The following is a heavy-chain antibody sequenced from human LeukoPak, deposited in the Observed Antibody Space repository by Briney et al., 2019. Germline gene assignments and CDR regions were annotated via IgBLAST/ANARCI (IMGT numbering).Heavy chain of an antibody. V-gene: IGHV1-18*01. CDR1: GYSFTSYG. Sequence: GESLKISCKGSGYSFTSYGISWVRQAPGQGLEWMGWISAYNGNTNYAQKLQGRVTMTTDTSTSTAYMELRSLRSDDTAVYYCARELELGDYYYGMDVWGQGTTVTVSS. CDR2: ISAYNGNT. J-gene: IGHJ6*02. CDR3: ARELELGDYYYGMDV. D-gene: IGHD1-7*01.